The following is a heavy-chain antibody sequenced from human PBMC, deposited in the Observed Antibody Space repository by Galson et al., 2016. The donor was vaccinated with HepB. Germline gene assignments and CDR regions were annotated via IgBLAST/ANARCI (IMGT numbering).Heavy chain of an antibody. V-gene: IGHV5-51*01. Sequence: QSGAEVKKPGESLKISCQGSGYRFSNYWIGWVRQLPGKGLEWMGIIYPGDSDARYSPSFQGQVTISADKSISTAYLQWTSLQASDTAMYYCARHFGYCNTTTGLGHYWFDPWGQGTLVTVSS. CDR1: GYRFSNYW. J-gene: IGHJ5*02. CDR3: ARHFGYCNTTTGLGHYWFDP. CDR2: IYPGDSDA. D-gene: IGHD2-2*01.